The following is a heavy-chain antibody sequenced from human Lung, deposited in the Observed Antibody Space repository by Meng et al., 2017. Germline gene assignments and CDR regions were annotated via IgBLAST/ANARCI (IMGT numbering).Heavy chain of an antibody. CDR3: AREHDSSGYIDF. CDR2: ILPILDIT. CDR1: GGTFSSYT. D-gene: IGHD3-22*01. Sequence: QVQLVHSGAEVKTPGSSVKFSCKASGGTFSSYTLIWVRQAPGQGLEWMGRILPILDITKYTQKFQGRVTITADKSTSTAYMELSSLTSDDTAVYYCAREHDSSGYIDFWGQGTLVTVSS. V-gene: IGHV1-69*04. J-gene: IGHJ4*02.